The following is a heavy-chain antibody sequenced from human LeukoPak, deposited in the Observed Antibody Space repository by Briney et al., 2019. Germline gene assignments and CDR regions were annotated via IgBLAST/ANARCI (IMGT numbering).Heavy chain of an antibody. V-gene: IGHV1-58*02. D-gene: IGHD1-26*01. CDR3: AACYSGSYFGAFDI. J-gene: IGHJ3*02. Sequence: APVKVPCKASGFTFTSSAMQWVRQARGQRLEWIGWIVVGSGNTNYAQKFQERVTITRDMSTSTAYMELSSLRSEDTAVYYCAACYSGSYFGAFDIWGQGTMVTVSS. CDR1: GFTFTSSA. CDR2: IVVGSGNT.